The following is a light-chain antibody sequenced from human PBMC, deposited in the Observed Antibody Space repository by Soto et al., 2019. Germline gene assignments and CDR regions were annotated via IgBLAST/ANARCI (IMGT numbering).Light chain of an antibody. Sequence: DVVLTQSPDSLAVSLGERATIICKSSQSVLYSSNNMNYLAWYQQKAGQPPKLLIYWASTRESGVPDRFGGSGSGTEFTLTINSLQAEDVAVYYCQQYYSTPWTFGQVTKVEIK. V-gene: IGKV4-1*01. CDR2: WAS. CDR1: QSVLYSSNNMNY. CDR3: QQYYSTPWT. J-gene: IGKJ1*01.